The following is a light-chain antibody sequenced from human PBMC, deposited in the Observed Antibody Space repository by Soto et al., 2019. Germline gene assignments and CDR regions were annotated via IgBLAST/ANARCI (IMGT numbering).Light chain of an antibody. V-gene: IGLV2-11*01. J-gene: IGLJ2*01. Sequence: QSALTQPRSVSGPPGQSVTISCTGTSSDVGGYNFVSWYQQYPGKAPKLMIYDVTKRPSGVPDRFSASKSGNTASLTISGLQADDEADYFCCSHAGIYNTLVFGGGTKLTVL. CDR2: DVT. CDR3: CSHAGIYNTLV. CDR1: SSDVGGYNF.